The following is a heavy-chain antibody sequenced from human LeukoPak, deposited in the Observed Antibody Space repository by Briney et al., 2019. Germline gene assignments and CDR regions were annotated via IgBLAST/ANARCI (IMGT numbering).Heavy chain of an antibody. J-gene: IGHJ4*02. CDR3: AREVDILSGYSPLYYFDY. V-gene: IGHV1-18*04. CDR2: IRAYNGNT. D-gene: IGHD3-9*01. Sequence: ASVNVSCKASGYTFTRYGISWLGQAPGQGLGWMGWIRAYNGNTHYAQKLQGRVTITTDTYTSTAYMELRSLRSDDTGVYYCAREVDILSGYSPLYYFDYWGQGTLVTVSS. CDR1: GYTFTRYG.